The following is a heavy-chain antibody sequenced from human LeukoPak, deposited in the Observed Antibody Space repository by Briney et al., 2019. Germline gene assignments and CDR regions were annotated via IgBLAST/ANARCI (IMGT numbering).Heavy chain of an antibody. V-gene: IGHV4-38-2*01. D-gene: IGHD3-3*01. CDR1: GYSISSGYY. CDR2: IYHSGRT. Sequence: SETLSLTCAVSGYSISSGYYWGWIRQPPGKGLEWIGSIYHSGRTYYNPSLKSRVTISVDTSKNQFSLKLSSVTAADTAVYYCARVFRRGVVADYWGQGTLVTVSS. J-gene: IGHJ4*02. CDR3: ARVFRRGVVADY.